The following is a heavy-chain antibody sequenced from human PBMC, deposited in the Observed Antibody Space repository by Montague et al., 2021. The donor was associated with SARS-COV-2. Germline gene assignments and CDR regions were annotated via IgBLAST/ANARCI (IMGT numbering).Heavy chain of an antibody. V-gene: IGHV4-59*07. D-gene: IGHD4-23*01. CDR2: IDNSGST. CDR3: ARHGGNDAFDI. CDR1: GGSIGAYY. Sequence: SDTLSLTCTASGGSIGAYYWSWIRQPPGKGLEWIGYIDNSGSTNHNPSLESRVTMSVDTSKNQFSLKLNSVTAADTAVYYCARHGGNDAFDIWGRGTMVTVSS. J-gene: IGHJ3*02.